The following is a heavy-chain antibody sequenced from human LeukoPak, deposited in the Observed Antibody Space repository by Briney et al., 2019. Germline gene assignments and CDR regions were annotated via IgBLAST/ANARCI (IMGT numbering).Heavy chain of an antibody. CDR1: GFTFSSYA. CDR2: ISDTGGST. D-gene: IGHD2-8*01. J-gene: IGHJ4*02. V-gene: IGHV3-23*01. Sequence: PGGSLRLSCAASGFTFSSYAMTWVRQAPGKGLEWVSAISDTGGSTYDADSVKGRFTISRDNSKNTLYLQMTSLRAEDTAVYYCAKDTSLGRYCTNGVCSPFDYWGQGTLVTVSS. CDR3: AKDTSLGRYCTNGVCSPFDY.